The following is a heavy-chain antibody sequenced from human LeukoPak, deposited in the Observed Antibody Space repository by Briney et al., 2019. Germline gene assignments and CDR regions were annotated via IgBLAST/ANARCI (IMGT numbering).Heavy chain of an antibody. CDR2: INWNGGST. CDR1: GFTFDDYG. D-gene: IGHD3-10*01. CDR3: ARDFVMVRGGGAFDI. Sequence: AGGSLRLSCAASGFTFDDYGMSWVRQAPGKGLEWVSGINWNGGSTGYADSVKGRFTISRDNAKNSLYLQMNSLRAEDTALYYCARDFVMVRGGGAFDIWGQGTMVTVSS. J-gene: IGHJ3*02. V-gene: IGHV3-20*04.